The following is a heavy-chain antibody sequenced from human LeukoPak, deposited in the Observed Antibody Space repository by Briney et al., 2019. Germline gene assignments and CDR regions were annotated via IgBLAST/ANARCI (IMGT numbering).Heavy chain of an antibody. V-gene: IGHV1-8*03. CDR2: MNPNSGNT. D-gene: IGHD3-3*01. CDR3: ARGYGYYDFWSGYSSPFDY. CDR1: GYTFTSYD. Sequence: GASVKVSCKASGYTFTSYDINWVRQATGQGLEWIGWMNPNSGNTGYAQKFQGRVTITRNTSISTAYMELSSLRSEDTAVYYCARGYGYYDFWSGYSSPFDYWGQGTLVTVSS. J-gene: IGHJ4*02.